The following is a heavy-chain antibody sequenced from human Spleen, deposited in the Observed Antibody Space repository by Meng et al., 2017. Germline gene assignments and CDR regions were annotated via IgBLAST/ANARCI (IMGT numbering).Heavy chain of an antibody. CDR3: ARDLGWVLFDY. CDR1: GFTFSSYW. CDR2: IVSDGGIT. V-gene: IGHV3-74*01. D-gene: IGHD3-3*01. Sequence: GESLKISCAASGFTFSSYWMHWVRQSPGKGLEWISRIVSDGGITNYADSVKGRFTISRDNAKNTLYLQMNSLGADDTAVYYCARDLGWVLFDYWGQGALVTVSS. J-gene: IGHJ4*02.